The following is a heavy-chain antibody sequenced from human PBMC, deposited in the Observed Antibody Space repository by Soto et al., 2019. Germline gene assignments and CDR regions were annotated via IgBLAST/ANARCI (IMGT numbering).Heavy chain of an antibody. J-gene: IGHJ4*02. CDR2: ISGSGGST. V-gene: IGHV3-23*01. D-gene: IGHD6-13*01. CDR1: GFTFSSFA. Sequence: VGSLRLSCAASGFTFSSFAMSWVRQAPGKGLDWVSAISGSGGSTYSADSVKGRFTISRDNSKNTLYLQMSSLRAEDTAVYYCARGFSAGKGSPPDFCGQRSLVTVSS. CDR3: ARGFSAGKGSPPDF.